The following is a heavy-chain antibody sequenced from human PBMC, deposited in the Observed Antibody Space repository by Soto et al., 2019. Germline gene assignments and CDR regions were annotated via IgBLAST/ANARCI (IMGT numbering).Heavy chain of an antibody. CDR3: ARVYCSEGSCYSIDY. V-gene: IGHV1-46*03. Sequence: QVQLVQSGAEVKKPGASVKVSCKASGYTFTSYYMHWVRQAPGQGLEWMGIINPSGGSTYAQKCPGRITMTRATSTSTGYMELSSLRSKDTAVYYCARVYCSEGSCYSIDYWGQGTLVTVSS. D-gene: IGHD2-15*01. CDR2: INPSGGST. CDR1: GYTFTSYY. J-gene: IGHJ4*02.